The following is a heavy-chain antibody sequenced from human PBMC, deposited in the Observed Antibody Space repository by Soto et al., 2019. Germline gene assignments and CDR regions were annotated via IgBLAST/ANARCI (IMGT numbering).Heavy chain of an antibody. CDR3: ARSREIAVAGTRGGRGYYYGMDV. V-gene: IGHV1-3*01. D-gene: IGHD6-19*01. CDR2: INAIIGNT. J-gene: IGHJ6*02. CDR1: GYTFTSYA. Sequence: ASVKVSCKASGYTFTSYAMHWVRQAPGQRLEWMGWINAIIGNTKYAQKFQGRVTITRDESASTAYMELSSLRSEDTAVYYCARSREIAVAGTRGGRGYYYGMDVWGQGTTVTVSS.